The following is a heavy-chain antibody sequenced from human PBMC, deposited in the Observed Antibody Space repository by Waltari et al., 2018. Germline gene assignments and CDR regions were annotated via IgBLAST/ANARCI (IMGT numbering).Heavy chain of an antibody. V-gene: IGHV1-2*02. CDR3: ARGYYYDSSGKFDY. Sequence: QVQLVQSGAEVTKPGASVKVSCKASGYTFTGYYTHWLRPAPGQGLEWTGWINPNSGGTNYAQKLQGRVTMTRDTSISTAYMELSRLRSDDTAVYYCARGYYYDSSGKFDYWGQGTLVTVSS. CDR1: GYTFTGYY. CDR2: INPNSGGT. J-gene: IGHJ4*02. D-gene: IGHD3-22*01.